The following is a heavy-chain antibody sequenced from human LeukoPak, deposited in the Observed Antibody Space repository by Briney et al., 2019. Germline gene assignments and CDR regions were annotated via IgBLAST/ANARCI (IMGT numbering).Heavy chain of an antibody. V-gene: IGHV1-18*01. D-gene: IGHD3-10*01. CDR3: ARGRLLWFGELDLNYYYYMDV. J-gene: IGHJ6*03. CDR2: ISAQHDQT. CDR1: GDTFSSYA. Sequence: ASVKVSCKASGDTFSSYAISWVRQAPGQGLEWMGWISAQHDQTEYAPNSQDRVTMTTDTYTNTAYMELRSLRSDDTAVYYCARGRLLWFGELDLNYYYYMDVWGKGTTVTISS.